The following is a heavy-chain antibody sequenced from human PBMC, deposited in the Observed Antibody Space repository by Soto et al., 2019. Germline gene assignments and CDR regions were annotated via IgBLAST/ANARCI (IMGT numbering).Heavy chain of an antibody. CDR3: ARGLEWLTYYYYYYMDV. CDR1: GFTFSSYW. J-gene: IGHJ6*03. Sequence: GGSLRLSCAASGFTFSSYWMSWVCQAPGKGLEWVANIKQDGSEKCYVDSVKGRFTISRDNAKNSLYLQMNSLRAEDAAVYYCARGLEWLTYYYYYYMDVWGKGTTVTVSS. D-gene: IGHD3-3*01. CDR2: IKQDGSEK. V-gene: IGHV3-7*01.